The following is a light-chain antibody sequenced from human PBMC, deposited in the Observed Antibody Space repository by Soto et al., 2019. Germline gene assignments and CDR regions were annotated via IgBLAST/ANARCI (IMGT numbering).Light chain of an antibody. CDR2: AAS. Sequence: DIQMTQSPSSVSASVGDRVTITCRASQDVRNWLAWYQQKPGKAPKLLIYAASSLESGVPSRFSSTESGTEFTLTISRLQPEDFASYYCQQANRFPLTFGGGTQVAIK. V-gene: IGKV1-12*01. J-gene: IGKJ4*01. CDR1: QDVRNW. CDR3: QQANRFPLT.